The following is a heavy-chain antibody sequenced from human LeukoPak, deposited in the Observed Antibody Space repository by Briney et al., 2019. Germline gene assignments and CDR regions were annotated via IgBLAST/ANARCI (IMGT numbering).Heavy chain of an antibody. V-gene: IGHV7-4-1*02. J-gene: IGHJ5*02. CDR3: ARDRHSKGGWFDP. Sequence: EASVKVSCRASGGTFSSYAISWVRQAPGQGLEWMGWINTNTGNPTYAQGFTGRFVFSLDTSVSTAYLQISSLKAEDTAVYYCARDRHSKGGWFDPWGQGTLVTVSS. D-gene: IGHD2-15*01. CDR2: INTNTGNP. CDR1: GGTFSSYA.